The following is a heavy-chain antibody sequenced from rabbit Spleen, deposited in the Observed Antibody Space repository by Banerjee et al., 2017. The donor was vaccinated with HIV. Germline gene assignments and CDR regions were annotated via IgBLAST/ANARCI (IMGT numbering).Heavy chain of an antibody. CDR3: ARGLGGGDGFHL. D-gene: IGHD2-1*01. Sequence: QEQLEESGGGLVKPEGSLTLTCKASGFSFSDRDVMCWVRQAPGKGLEWIACIGAGSSGGTYYASWAKGRFTITRSTSLNTVTLQLNSLTAADTATYFCARGLGGGDGFHLWGPGTLVTVS. V-gene: IGHV1S45*01. CDR2: IGAGSSGGT. J-gene: IGHJ4*01. CDR1: GFSFSDRDV.